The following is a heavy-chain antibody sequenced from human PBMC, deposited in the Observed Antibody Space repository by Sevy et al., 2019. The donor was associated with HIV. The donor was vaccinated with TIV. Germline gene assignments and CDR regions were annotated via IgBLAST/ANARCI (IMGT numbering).Heavy chain of an antibody. V-gene: IGHV1-18*01. CDR2: ISAYNGNT. CDR1: GYTFTSYG. D-gene: IGHD3-3*01. J-gene: IGHJ4*02. Sequence: ASVKVSCKASGYTFTSYGISWVRQAPGQGLEWMGWISAYNGNTNYAQKLQGRVTMTTDTSTSTAYLELRSLRADDTAVYYCARIPIRSRFCSGYYTGCPHDYWGQGTLVTVSS. CDR3: ARIPIRSRFCSGYYTGCPHDY.